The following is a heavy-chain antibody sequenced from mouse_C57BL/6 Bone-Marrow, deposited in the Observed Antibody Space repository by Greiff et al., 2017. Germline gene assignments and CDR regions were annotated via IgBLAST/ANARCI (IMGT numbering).Heavy chain of an antibody. V-gene: IGHV5-16*01. Sequence: EVKVVESEGGLVQPGSSMKLSCTASGFTFSDYYMAWVRQVPEKGLEWVANINYDGSSTYYLDSLKSRFIISRDNAKNILYLQMSSLKSEDTATYYCARDGSYYGSSPYWYFDVWGTGTTVTVSS. CDR1: GFTFSDYY. CDR3: ARDGSYYGSSPYWYFDV. CDR2: INYDGSST. D-gene: IGHD1-1*01. J-gene: IGHJ1*03.